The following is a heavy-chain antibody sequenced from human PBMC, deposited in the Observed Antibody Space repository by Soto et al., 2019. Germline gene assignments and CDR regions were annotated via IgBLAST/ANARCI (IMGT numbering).Heavy chain of an antibody. J-gene: IGHJ3*01. CDR1: GFTFSGFG. CDR3: ARGRGGSYGGNSAHYDV. D-gene: IGHD4-17*01. Sequence: QVHLVESGGGVVQPGTSLRLSCEASGFTFSGFGMHWVRQTPGKGLEWVAVIWYDGSKEYFADCVKGRFTISRDNSKYALYLQMNSLRAEDSAIDYCARGRGGSYGGNSAHYDVWGQGTLVTVSS. V-gene: IGHV3-33*01. CDR2: IWYDGSKE.